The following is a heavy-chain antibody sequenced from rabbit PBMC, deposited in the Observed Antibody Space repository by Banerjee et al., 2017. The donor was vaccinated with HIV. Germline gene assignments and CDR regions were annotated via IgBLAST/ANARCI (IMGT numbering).Heavy chain of an antibody. CDR3: ARDLAGAIGWNFYL. D-gene: IGHD4-1*01. Sequence: QEQLVESGGGLVKPEGSLTLTCKASGFPFSNKAVMCWVRQAPGKGLEWISCIAGSSSGFTYSATWAKGRFTISKASSTTVTLQMTTLTAVDTATYFCARDLAGAIGWNFYLWGPGTLVTVS. CDR2: IAGSSSGFT. CDR1: GFPFSNKAV. V-gene: IGHV1S45*01. J-gene: IGHJ4*01.